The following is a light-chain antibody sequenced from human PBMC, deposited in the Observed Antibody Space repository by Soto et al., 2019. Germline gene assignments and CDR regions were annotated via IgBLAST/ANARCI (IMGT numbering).Light chain of an antibody. V-gene: IGKV3-11*01. CDR3: QQRSNWPGT. CDR2: DAS. Sequence: EIVLTQSPATLSLSPGERATLSCRASQSVSSYLAWYQQKPGQAPRLLIYDASNRATGIPVRFSGSGSGTDFTLTISSLEPEDFAVYYCQQRSNWPGTFGQGTKLEIK. J-gene: IGKJ2*01. CDR1: QSVSSY.